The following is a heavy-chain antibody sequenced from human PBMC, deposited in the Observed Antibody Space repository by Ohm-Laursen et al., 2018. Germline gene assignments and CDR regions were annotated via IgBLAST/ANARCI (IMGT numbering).Heavy chain of an antibody. CDR1: GFTFSNFA. J-gene: IGHJ4*02. V-gene: IGHV3-23*01. CDR3: AKEQSRYCSGGSCFEYFDY. Sequence: SLRLSCAASGFTFSNFAMSWVRQAPGKGLEWVSSISNSGGVTYHADSVKGRFTVSRDNSKYTLYLQMSSLRAEDTAVYYCAKEQSRYCSGGSCFEYFDYWGQGTLATVSS. CDR2: ISNSGGVT. D-gene: IGHD2-15*01.